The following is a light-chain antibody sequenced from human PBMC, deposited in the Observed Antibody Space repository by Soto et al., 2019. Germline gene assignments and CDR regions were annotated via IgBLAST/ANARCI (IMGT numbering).Light chain of an antibody. CDR1: QSISSY. CDR3: LQHNSYPRT. CDR2: AAS. J-gene: IGKJ1*01. V-gene: IGKV1-17*01. Sequence: IQMTQSPSSLSASVGDRVAITCRASQSISSYLNWYQQKPGKAPKRLIYAASSLQSGVPSRFSGSGSGTEFTLTISSLQPEDFATYYCLQHNSYPRTFGQGTKVDI.